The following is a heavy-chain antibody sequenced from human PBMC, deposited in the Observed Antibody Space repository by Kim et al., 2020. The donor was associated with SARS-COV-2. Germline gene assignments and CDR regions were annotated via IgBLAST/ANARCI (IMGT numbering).Heavy chain of an antibody. CDR3: ARTVADSSGWYVHFDS. CDR1: VFSLSTPTMC. V-gene: IGHV2-70*11. D-gene: IGHD6-19*01. J-gene: IGHJ4*02. Sequence: SGPTLVNPTQTLTLTCTFSVFSLSTPTMCVTWIRQSPGKALEWLARIDWDNDKYYSTSLKTRLTISKDTSKNQVVLTMTNMDPVDTATYYCARTVADSSGWYVHFDSWGQGTLVTVSS. CDR2: IDWDNDK.